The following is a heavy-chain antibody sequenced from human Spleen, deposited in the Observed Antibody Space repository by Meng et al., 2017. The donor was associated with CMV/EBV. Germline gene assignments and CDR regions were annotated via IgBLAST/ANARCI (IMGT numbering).Heavy chain of an antibody. V-gene: IGHV3-21*01. Sequence: GESLKISCAASGFTFSSYSMNWVRQAPGKGLEWVSSISSSSSYIYYADSVKGRFTISRDNAKNSLYLQMNSLRAEDTAVYYCAFLDCSSTSCTDYYYYGMDVWGQGTTVTVSS. CDR3: AFLDCSSTSCTDYYYYGMDV. CDR1: GFTFSSYS. CDR2: ISSSSSYI. J-gene: IGHJ6*02. D-gene: IGHD2-2*01.